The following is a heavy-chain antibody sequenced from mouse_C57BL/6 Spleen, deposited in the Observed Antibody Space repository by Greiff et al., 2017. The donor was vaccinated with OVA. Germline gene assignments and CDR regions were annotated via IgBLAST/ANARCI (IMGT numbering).Heavy chain of an antibody. CDR2: ISSGGDYI. Sequence: VQLVESGEGLVKPGGSLKLSCAASGFTFSSYAMSWVRQTPEKRLEWVAYISSGGDYIYYADTVTGRFTISRDNARNTLYLQMSSLKSEDTAMYYCTRDGGYDVDWYFDVWGTGTTVTVSS. V-gene: IGHV5-9-1*02. CDR1: GFTFSSYA. J-gene: IGHJ1*03. CDR3: TRDGGYDVDWYFDV. D-gene: IGHD2-2*01.